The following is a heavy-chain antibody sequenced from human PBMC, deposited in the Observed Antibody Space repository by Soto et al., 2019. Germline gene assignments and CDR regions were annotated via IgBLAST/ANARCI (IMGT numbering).Heavy chain of an antibody. CDR3: ARDEAGHTVTWNFDY. CDR1: GYTFTGYY. Sequence: ASVKFSCKASGYTFTGYYMHWVRQAPGRGIEWMGIINPSGGSTSYAQKFQGRVTMTRDTSTSTVYMELSTLRSEDTAVYYCARDEAGHTVTWNFDYWGQGTLVTVSS. V-gene: IGHV1-46*01. J-gene: IGHJ4*02. CDR2: INPSGGST. D-gene: IGHD4-17*01.